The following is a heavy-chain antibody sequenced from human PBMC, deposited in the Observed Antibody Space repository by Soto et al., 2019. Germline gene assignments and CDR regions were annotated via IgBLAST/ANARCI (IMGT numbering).Heavy chain of an antibody. CDR3: ARAADNGQYLDWFDA. J-gene: IGHJ5*02. Sequence: EVQLLESGGGLVQPGGSLRLSCAASEFTFSSHAMAWVRQAPVKGLEWVSGISGSGDRTYYTDSVKGRFTISRDNSKNTLYLQMSSLRADDTAIYYCARAADNGQYLDWFDAWGQGTLFTVSS. CDR2: ISGSGDRT. D-gene: IGHD4-17*01. V-gene: IGHV3-23*01. CDR1: EFTFSSHA.